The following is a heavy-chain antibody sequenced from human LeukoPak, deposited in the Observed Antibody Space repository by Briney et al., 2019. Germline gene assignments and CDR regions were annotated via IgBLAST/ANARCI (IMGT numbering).Heavy chain of an antibody. J-gene: IGHJ6*04. Sequence: SQTLSLTCTVSGGSISSGGYYWSWIRQHPGKGLEWIVYIYYSGSTYYNPSLKSRVTISVYTSKNQFSLKLSSVTAADTAVYYCASSYGSGSYQYIIGDLPIYGMDVWGKGTTVTVSS. V-gene: IGHV4-31*03. D-gene: IGHD3-10*01. CDR3: ASSYGSGSYQYIIGDLPIYGMDV. CDR2: IYYSGST. CDR1: GGSISSGGYY.